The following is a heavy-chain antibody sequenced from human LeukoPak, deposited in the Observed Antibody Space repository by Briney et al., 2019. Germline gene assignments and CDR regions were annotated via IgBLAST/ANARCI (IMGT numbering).Heavy chain of an antibody. CDR2: ISGSGGST. CDR3: AKRAAMAYYFDY. J-gene: IGHJ4*02. CDR1: GFTFSSYG. V-gene: IGHV3-23*01. D-gene: IGHD5-18*01. Sequence: GGSLRLSCAASGFTFSSYGMSWVRQAPGKGLEWVSAISGSGGSTYYADSVKGRFTISRDSSKNTLYLQMNSLRAEDTAVYYCAKRAAMAYYFDYWGQGTLVTVSS.